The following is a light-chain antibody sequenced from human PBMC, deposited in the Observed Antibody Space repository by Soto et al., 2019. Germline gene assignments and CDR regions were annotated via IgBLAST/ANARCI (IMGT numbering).Light chain of an antibody. V-gene: IGKV1-6*01. CDR3: LQDYNYPWT. CDR2: AAS. CDR1: QGIRND. Sequence: AIKMTQSPPSLSASVGDRITITCRASQGIRNDLGWYQQKPGKAPKLLIYAASSLQSGFPSRFSGSGSGTDFTLSISSLQPEDFATYYCLQDYNYPWTFGQGTKVDIK. J-gene: IGKJ1*01.